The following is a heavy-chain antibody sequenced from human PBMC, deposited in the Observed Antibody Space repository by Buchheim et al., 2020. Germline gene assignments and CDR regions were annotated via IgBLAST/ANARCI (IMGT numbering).Heavy chain of an antibody. CDR1: GGSISSGSYY. CDR3: AREGSRWNWYCDL. V-gene: IGHV4-61*02. Sequence: QVQLQESGPGLVKPSQTLSLTCTVSGGSISSGSYYWRWIRQPAGKGLEWIGRIYSSGSTNYNPSLKSRVTISVDTSKNQFSLKLSSVTAADTAVYYCAREGSRWNWYCDLWGRGTL. CDR2: IYSSGST. J-gene: IGHJ2*01. D-gene: IGHD6-13*01.